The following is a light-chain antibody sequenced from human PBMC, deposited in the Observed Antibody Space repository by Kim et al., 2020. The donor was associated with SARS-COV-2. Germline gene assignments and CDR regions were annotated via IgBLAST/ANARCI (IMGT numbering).Light chain of an antibody. V-gene: IGLV7-46*01. Sequence: QAVVTQEPSVTVSPGGSVTLTCDSSSGAVTSDHYPSWFQQKAGQAPRTLIFDTRNKPSSTPARFSGSLLGGKAALTLSGAQPEDEADYYCLLSYSGVRVFGGGTQLTV. CDR1: SGAVTSDHY. J-gene: IGLJ3*02. CDR3: LLSYSGVRV. CDR2: DTR.